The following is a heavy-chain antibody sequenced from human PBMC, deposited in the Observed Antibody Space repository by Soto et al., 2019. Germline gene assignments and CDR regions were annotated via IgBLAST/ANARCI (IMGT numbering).Heavy chain of an antibody. CDR3: AKGGYYSLFDI. CDR1: GIAFRSYD. D-gene: IGHD3-16*01. CDR2: ISGSGGRT. V-gene: IGHV3-23*01. J-gene: IGHJ3*02. Sequence: GGSLRLSCVPSGIAFRSYDMSWVRQTPGKGLEWVSGISGSGGRTYCADSVKGRFTISRDNSNNTLSLQMHILRVEDTAVYFCAKGGYYSLFDIWGQGTVVTVSS.